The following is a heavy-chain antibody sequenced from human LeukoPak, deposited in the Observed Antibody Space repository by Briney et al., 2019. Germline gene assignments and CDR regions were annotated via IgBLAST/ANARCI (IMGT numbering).Heavy chain of an antibody. CDR2: IYTRGST. Sequence: SETLSLTCAVSGDSISSYYWSWIRQPAGKGLEWIGRIYTRGSTTYNPSLKSRVTMSVDTSKNQFSLKLSSVTAADTAVYYCARGLGYCSGGSCLAFDYWGQGTLVTVSS. V-gene: IGHV4-4*07. CDR3: ARGLGYCSGGSCLAFDY. CDR1: GDSISSYY. J-gene: IGHJ4*02. D-gene: IGHD2-15*01.